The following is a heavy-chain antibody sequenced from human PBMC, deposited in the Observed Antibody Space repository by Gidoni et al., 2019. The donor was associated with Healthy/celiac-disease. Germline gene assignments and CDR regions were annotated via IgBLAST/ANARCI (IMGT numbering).Heavy chain of an antibody. J-gene: IGHJ5*02. CDR2: ISYDGSNK. CDR1: GFTFSSYG. Sequence: QVQLVESGGGVVQPGRSLRLSCAASGFTFSSYGMHWVRQAPGKGLEWVAVISYDGSNKYYADSVKGRFTISRDNSKNTLYLQMNSLRAEDTAVYYCAKDYRLGPDIFGVVTTWGQGTLVTVSS. V-gene: IGHV3-30*18. D-gene: IGHD3-3*01. CDR3: AKDYRLGPDIFGVVTT.